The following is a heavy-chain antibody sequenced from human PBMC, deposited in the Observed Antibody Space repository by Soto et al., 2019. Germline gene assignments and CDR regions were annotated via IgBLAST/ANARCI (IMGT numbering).Heavy chain of an antibody. D-gene: IGHD5-18*01. CDR1: GYSFTSYW. CDR3: ARLSGYSYGFPYYYYGMDV. V-gene: IGHV5-51*01. J-gene: IGHJ6*02. CDR2: IYPGDSDT. Sequence: PGESLKISCKGSGYSFTSYWIGWVRQMPGKGLEWMGIIYPGDSDTRYSPSFQGQVTISADKSISTAYLQWSSLKASDTAMYYCARLSGYSYGFPYYYYGMDVWGQGTTVPVSS.